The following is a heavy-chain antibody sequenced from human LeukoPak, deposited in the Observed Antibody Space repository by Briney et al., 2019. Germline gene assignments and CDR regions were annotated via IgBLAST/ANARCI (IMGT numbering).Heavy chain of an antibody. CDR3: AKDQVNYYDFWSGYYSREFDY. Sequence: RGSLRLSCAASGFTFSSYAMSWVRQAPGKGLEWVSAISGSGGSTYYADSVKGRFTISRDNSKNTLYLQMNSLRAEDTAVYYCAKDQVNYYDFWSGYYSREFDYWGQGTLVTVSS. V-gene: IGHV3-23*01. CDR2: ISGSGGST. D-gene: IGHD3-3*01. CDR1: GFTFSSYA. J-gene: IGHJ4*02.